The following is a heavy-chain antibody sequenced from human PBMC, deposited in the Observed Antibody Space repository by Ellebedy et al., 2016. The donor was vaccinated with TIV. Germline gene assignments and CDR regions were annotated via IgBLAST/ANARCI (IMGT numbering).Heavy chain of an antibody. CDR2: LDRDGTIT. J-gene: IGHJ4*02. D-gene: IGHD1-14*01. V-gene: IGHV3-74*01. CDR3: ARVGTTGFDA. CDR1: GFTFSSYW. Sequence: GESLKISCAASGFTFSSYWFHWVRQAPGKGLEWVSRLDRDGTITDYADFVKGRFAISRDSAKNTVYLQLNSLRVEDTAVYYCARVGTTGFDAWGQGTRVTVSS.